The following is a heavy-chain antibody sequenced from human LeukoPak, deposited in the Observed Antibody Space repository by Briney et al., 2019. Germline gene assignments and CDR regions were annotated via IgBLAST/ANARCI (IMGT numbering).Heavy chain of an antibody. CDR1: GFTLSSYW. CDR2: INSDGSTT. Sequence: GGSLRLSCAASGFTLSSYWMHWVRQAPGKGLVWVSRINSDGSTTTYADSVKGRFTISRDNAKNTVYLQMNSLRAEDTAVYYCTLPLRDGDFYFDYWGQGTLVTVSS. J-gene: IGHJ4*02. V-gene: IGHV3-74*01. CDR3: TLPLRDGDFYFDY. D-gene: IGHD4-17*01.